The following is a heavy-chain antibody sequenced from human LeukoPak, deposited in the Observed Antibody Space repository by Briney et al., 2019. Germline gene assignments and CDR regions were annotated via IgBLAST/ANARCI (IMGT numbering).Heavy chain of an antibody. D-gene: IGHD3-16*02. CDR3: AKNLGELSLIDY. Sequence: GGSLRLSCAASGFTFSNHAMTWVRQAPGKGLEWFSVIRGSGASTYYTDSVKGRFTISRDNSMNTLYLQMNCLRAEDTAVYYCAKNLGELSLIDYWGQGTLVTVSS. CDR2: IRGSGAST. CDR1: GFTFSNHA. J-gene: IGHJ4*02. V-gene: IGHV3-23*01.